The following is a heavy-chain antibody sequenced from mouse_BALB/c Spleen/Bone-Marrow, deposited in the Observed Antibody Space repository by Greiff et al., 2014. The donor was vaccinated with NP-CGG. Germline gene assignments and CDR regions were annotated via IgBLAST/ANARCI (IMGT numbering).Heavy chain of an antibody. J-gene: IGHJ3*01. D-gene: IGHD2-3*01. CDR3: ARDGYWFAY. V-gene: IGHV1-26*01. Sequence: VQLPPSGAELVKPGASMKISCKASGFSFNGAYMHWVKQRPGKNLEWIGLINPYNGGTSYNQKFKGKATLTVDKSSSTAYMELLSLTSEDSAVYYCARDGYWFAYWGQGTLVTVSA. CDR2: INPYNGGT. CDR1: GFSFNGAY.